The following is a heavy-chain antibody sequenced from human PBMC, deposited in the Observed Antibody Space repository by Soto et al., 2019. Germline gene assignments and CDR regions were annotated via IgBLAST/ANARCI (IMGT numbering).Heavy chain of an antibody. J-gene: IGHJ4*02. CDR3: AREVGYCSGGACYSVPYYFDY. CDR2: IYYTGGT. Sequence: QVQLHESGPGLVKPSQTLSLTCTVSGGSISSGPYYWSWVRQHPGKGLEWIGYIYYTGGTYYNPSLESRVTISLDTSKHQFSLQLSSVTAADTALYYCAREVGYCSGGACYSVPYYFDYWGQGTLVTVSS. D-gene: IGHD2-15*01. CDR1: GGSISSGPYY. V-gene: IGHV4-31*03.